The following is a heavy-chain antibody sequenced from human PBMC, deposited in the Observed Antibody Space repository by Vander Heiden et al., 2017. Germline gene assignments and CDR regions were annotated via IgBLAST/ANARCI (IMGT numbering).Heavy chain of an antibody. V-gene: IGHV3-9*01. CDR1: GFTFDDYA. CDR3: AKALVLYYAMDV. J-gene: IGHJ6*02. CDR2: ISWNSGSI. Sequence: EVQLVESGGGLVQPGRSLSLSCAASGFTFDDYAMHWVRQAPGKGLEWVSGISWNSGSIGYADSVKGRFTISRDNAKNSLYLQMNSLRAEDTALYYCAKALVLYYAMDVWGQGTTVTVSS.